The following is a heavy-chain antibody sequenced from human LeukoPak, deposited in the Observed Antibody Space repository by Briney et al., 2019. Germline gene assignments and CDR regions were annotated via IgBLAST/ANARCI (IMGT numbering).Heavy chain of an antibody. CDR1: GFTFSSYD. Sequence: GGSLRLSCAASGFTFSSYDMHWVRQTTGEGLEWASVIATAGDTYYPGSVKGRFTISRENAKNSLYLQMNSLGPGDTAVYYCVRGRARDYYGSGTYKGMDVWGQGTTVTVSS. J-gene: IGHJ6*02. CDR2: IATAGDT. V-gene: IGHV3-13*04. CDR3: VRGRARDYYGSGTYKGMDV. D-gene: IGHD3-10*01.